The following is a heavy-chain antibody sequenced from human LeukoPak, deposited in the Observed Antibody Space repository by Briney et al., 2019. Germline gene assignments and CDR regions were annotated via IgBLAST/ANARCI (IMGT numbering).Heavy chain of an antibody. Sequence: SVKVSCKASGGTFSSYAISWVRQAPGQGLEWMGGIIPIFGTANYAQKFQGRVTITADESTSTAYMELSSLRSEDTAVYYCARNLGYCSSTSCSPNAFDIWGQGTMVTVSS. V-gene: IGHV1-69*01. CDR2: IIPIFGTA. J-gene: IGHJ3*02. CDR3: ARNLGYCSSTSCSPNAFDI. CDR1: GGTFSSYA. D-gene: IGHD2-2*01.